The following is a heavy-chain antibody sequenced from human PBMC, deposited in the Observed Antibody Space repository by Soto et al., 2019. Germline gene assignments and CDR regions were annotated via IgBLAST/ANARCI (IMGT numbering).Heavy chain of an antibody. D-gene: IGHD6-13*01. CDR3: AISSSWPLRGNNWFDP. Sequence: GASVKVSCKVSGYTLTELSMHWVRQAPGKGLEWMGGFDPEDGETIYAQKFQGRVTMTDDTSTDTAYMELSSLRSEDTAVYYCAISSSWPLRGNNWFDPWGQGTLVTVSS. J-gene: IGHJ5*02. V-gene: IGHV1-24*01. CDR1: GYTLTELS. CDR2: FDPEDGET.